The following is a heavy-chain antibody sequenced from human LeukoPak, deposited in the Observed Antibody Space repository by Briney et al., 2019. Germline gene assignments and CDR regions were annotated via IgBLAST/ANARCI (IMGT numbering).Heavy chain of an antibody. D-gene: IGHD3-10*01. CDR2: IYYSGST. CDR1: GGSVSSGSYY. Sequence: PSETLSLTCTVSGGSVSSGSYYWSWIRQPPGKGLEWIGYIYYSGSTNYNPSLKSRVTISLDTSKNQFSLKLSSVTAADTAVYYCAKEGFGEFDYWSQGTLVTVSS. J-gene: IGHJ4*02. V-gene: IGHV4-61*01. CDR3: AKEGFGEFDY.